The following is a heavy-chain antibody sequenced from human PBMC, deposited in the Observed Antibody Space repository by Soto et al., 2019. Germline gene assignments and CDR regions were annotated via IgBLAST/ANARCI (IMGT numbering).Heavy chain of an antibody. CDR1: GGTFSSYA. D-gene: IGHD3-9*01. CDR3: ARVVENDILTGYQHDWYFDL. J-gene: IGHJ2*01. V-gene: IGHV1-69*01. Sequence: QVQLVQSGAEVKKPGSSVKVSCKASGGTFSSYAISWVRQAPGQGLGWMGGIIPIFGTANYAQKFQGRVTITADESTSTAYMELSSLRSEDTAVYYCARVVENDILTGYQHDWYFDLWGRGTLVTVSS. CDR2: IIPIFGTA.